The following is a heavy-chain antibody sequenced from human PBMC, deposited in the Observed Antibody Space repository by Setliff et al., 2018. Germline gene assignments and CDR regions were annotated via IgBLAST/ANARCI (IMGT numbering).Heavy chain of an antibody. CDR2: IYYSGST. J-gene: IGHJ4*02. CDR3: ARASPGVAGYWDY. CDR1: GGSISSYY. V-gene: IGHV4-59*01. Sequence: PSETLSLTCTVSGGSISSYYRSWIRQPPGKGLEWIGYIYYSGSTNYNPSLKSRVTIALDTSRSQFSLKLTSLTAADTAVYYCARASPGVAGYWDYWGQGMLVTVSS. D-gene: IGHD6-19*01.